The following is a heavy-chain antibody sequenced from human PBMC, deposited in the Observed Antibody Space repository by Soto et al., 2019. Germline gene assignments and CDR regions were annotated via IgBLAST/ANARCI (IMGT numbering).Heavy chain of an antibody. Sequence: PGESLKISCKGSGFSFSSYWIGWVRQMPGKGLECMGIIYPRDSDTRYNPSFQGQVTISVDTSISTAYLQWSSLRTSDTAMYYCARTGVSSTFGIWGQGTMVTVSS. CDR3: ARTGVSSTFGI. V-gene: IGHV5-51*01. J-gene: IGHJ3*02. CDR1: GFSFSSYW. D-gene: IGHD3-3*01. CDR2: IYPRDSDT.